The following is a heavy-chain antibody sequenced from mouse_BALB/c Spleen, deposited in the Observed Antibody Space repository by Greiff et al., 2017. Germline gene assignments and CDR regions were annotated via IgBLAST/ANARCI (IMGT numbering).Heavy chain of an antibody. J-gene: IGHJ2*01. CDR1: GFTFSSYG. V-gene: IGHV5-6*01. CDR3: AREEVRRPGFDY. CDR2: ISSGGSYT. D-gene: IGHD2-14*01. Sequence: EVQRVESGGDLVKPGGSLKLSCAASGFTFSSYGMSWVRQTPDKRLEWVATISSGGSYTYYPDSVKGRFTISRDNAKNTLYLQMSSLKSEDTAMYYCAREEVRRPGFDYWGQGTTLTVSS.